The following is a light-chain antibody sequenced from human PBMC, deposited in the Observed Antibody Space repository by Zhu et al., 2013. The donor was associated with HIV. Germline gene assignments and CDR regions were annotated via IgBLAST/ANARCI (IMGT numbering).Light chain of an antibody. CDR1: QSVTTTY. CDR3: KQYDEWPPFT. CDR2: GAS. Sequence: EIVISQSPATLSVSPGERATLSCRASQSVTTTYLSWYQQKPGQAPRLLIYGASTRETETPDRFIGSGSGTAFTLTIRSLQSEDFAFYYCKQYDEWPPFTFGPGTKVDMK. V-gene: IGKV3-15*01. J-gene: IGKJ3*01.